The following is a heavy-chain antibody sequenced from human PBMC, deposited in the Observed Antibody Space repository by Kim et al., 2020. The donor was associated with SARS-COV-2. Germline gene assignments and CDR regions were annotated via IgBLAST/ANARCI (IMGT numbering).Heavy chain of an antibody. CDR3: ARDSITLLRGVTTTFAY. CDR1: GFSLSISGMC. CDR2: IDWDDDK. Sequence: SGPTLVNPTQTLTLTCTFSGFSLSISGMCVSWIRQPPGKALEWLARIDWDDDKYYSTSLKTRLTISKETSKNQVVLTMTNMDPVDTATYYCARDSITLLRGVTTTFAYWGQGTLCTVTS. V-gene: IGHV2-70*11. J-gene: IGHJ4*02. D-gene: IGHD3-10*01.